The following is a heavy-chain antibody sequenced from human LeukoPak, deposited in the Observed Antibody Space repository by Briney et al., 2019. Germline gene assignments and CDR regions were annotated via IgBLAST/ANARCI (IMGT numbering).Heavy chain of an antibody. CDR2: INHSGST. Sequence: SETLSLTCAVYGGSFSGYYWSWIRQPPGKGLEWIGEINHSGSTNYNPSLKSRVTISVDTSKNQFSLKLSSVTAADTAVYYCARHPSYSNWGQGTLVTVSS. V-gene: IGHV4-34*01. CDR1: GGSFSGYY. J-gene: IGHJ4*02. CDR3: ARHPSYSN. D-gene: IGHD6-13*01.